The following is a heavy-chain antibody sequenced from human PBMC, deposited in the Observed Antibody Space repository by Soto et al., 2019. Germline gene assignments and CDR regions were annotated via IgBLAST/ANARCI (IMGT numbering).Heavy chain of an antibody. J-gene: IGHJ4*02. D-gene: IGHD5-18*01. CDR1: GFPFDDYA. CDR2: ISWDGDIT. V-gene: IGHV3-43D*04. CDR3: AKGGGYTYGLFDY. Sequence: GGSLRLSCAASGFPFDDYAMHWVRQAPGKGLEWVSFISWDGDITYYADSVKGRFTISRDNSQNSLYLQMNSLRGEDTAFYYCAKGGGYTYGLFDYWGQGTQGTVSS.